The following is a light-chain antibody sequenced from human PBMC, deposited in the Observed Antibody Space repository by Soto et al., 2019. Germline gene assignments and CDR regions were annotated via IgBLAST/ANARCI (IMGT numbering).Light chain of an antibody. CDR3: LQSHSTPLP. J-gene: IGKJ5*01. CDR1: QNIKNY. Sequence: DVQMTQSPSSLSASVGDRVTITCRASQNIKNYLSWYQQRPGKAPRVVIFAATLLQSGVPSTFSGSGSGTEFTLTISRLHPDDFATYYCLQSHSTPLPFGQGTRL. V-gene: IGKV1-39*01. CDR2: AAT.